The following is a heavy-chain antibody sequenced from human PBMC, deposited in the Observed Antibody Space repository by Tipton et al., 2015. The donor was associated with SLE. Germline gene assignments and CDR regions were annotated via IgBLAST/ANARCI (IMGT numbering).Heavy chain of an antibody. V-gene: IGHV4-39*01. CDR1: GGAINGVSFY. J-gene: IGHJ5*02. CDR3: ATQRSFLRGPCRT. Sequence: TLSLTCTVSGGAINGVSFYWGWIRQSPGKGLEWIGMIYHSATSYNSGTTYYNPSLKSRVTISLDTSKNQFSLRLTSVTAADTAVYYCATQRSFLRGPCRTWGQGTLVTVSS. D-gene: IGHD2/OR15-2a*01. CDR2: IYHSATSYNSGTT.